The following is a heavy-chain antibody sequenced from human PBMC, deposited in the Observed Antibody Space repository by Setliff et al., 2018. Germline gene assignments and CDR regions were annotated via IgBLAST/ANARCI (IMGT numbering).Heavy chain of an antibody. CDR3: VRDLHWGFDY. D-gene: IGHD7-27*01. V-gene: IGHV3-11*04. CDR2: MSGGGDII. CDR1: GFTFSDYY. Sequence: GGSLRLSCAASGFTFSDYYMTWVRQAPGKGLDWVSYMSGGGDIIYYADSVKGRFTISRDNAKNSLYLQMNSLRAEDTAVYYCVRDLHWGFDYWGLGTLVTVSS. J-gene: IGHJ4*02.